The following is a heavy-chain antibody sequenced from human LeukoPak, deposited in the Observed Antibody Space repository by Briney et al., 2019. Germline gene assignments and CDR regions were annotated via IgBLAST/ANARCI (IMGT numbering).Heavy chain of an antibody. V-gene: IGHV3-53*01. CDR2: IYSGGST. CDR3: AKARDFSYGDYLLYYYYYMDV. CDR1: GFTVSSNY. D-gene: IGHD4-17*01. Sequence: PGGSLRLSCAASGFTVSSNYMSWVRQAPGKGLEWVSVIYSGGSTYYADSVKGRFTISRDNSKNTLYLQMNSLRAEDTAVYYCAKARDFSYGDYLLYYYYYMDVWGKGTTVTVSS. J-gene: IGHJ6*03.